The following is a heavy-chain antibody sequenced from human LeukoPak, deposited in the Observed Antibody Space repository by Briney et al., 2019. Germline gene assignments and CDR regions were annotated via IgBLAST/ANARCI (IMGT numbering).Heavy chain of an antibody. J-gene: IGHJ4*02. CDR1: GFTFSGYA. CDR3: AKIIGLSYYYDSSGYYPFDY. D-gene: IGHD3-22*01. V-gene: IGHV3-23*01. Sequence: PGGSLRLSGAASGFTFSGYAMTWVRQAPGKGLEWVSAISGGAERTYYSDSVRGRFTISRDNSENTLYLQMDSLRAEDTAVYYCAKIIGLSYYYDSSGYYPFDYWGQGTLVTVSS. CDR2: ISGGAERT.